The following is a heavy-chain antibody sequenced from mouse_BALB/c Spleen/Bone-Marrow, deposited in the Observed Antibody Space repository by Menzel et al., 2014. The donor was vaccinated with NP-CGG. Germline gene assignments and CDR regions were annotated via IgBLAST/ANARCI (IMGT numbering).Heavy chain of an antibody. CDR1: GFNIKDTY. CDR2: IDPANDNT. V-gene: IGHV14-3*02. Sequence: VQLQQPGAELVKPGASVKLSCTASGFNIKDTYIHWVKQRPEQGLEWIGRIDPANDNTKYDPKFQGKATITADTSSSTAYLQLSSLTSEDTAVYYCASYAYGYYFDYWGQGATLTVAS. D-gene: IGHD2-2*01. J-gene: IGHJ2*01. CDR3: ASYAYGYYFDY.